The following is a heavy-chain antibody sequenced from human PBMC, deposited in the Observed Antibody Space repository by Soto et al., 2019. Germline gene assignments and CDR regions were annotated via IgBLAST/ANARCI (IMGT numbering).Heavy chain of an antibody. CDR1: GFTFTVYS. Sequence: EVQLVESGGGLVQPGGSLSLSCADSGFTFTVYSMTWLRQAPGKGLEWFSYINSRSSQYYGDSVKGRFTVSRDNVKNSLYLQMDSLRAEDTAVYYCVRSNGGYFDYWGQGTLVTVSS. J-gene: IGHJ4*02. CDR2: INSRSSQ. D-gene: IGHD7-27*01. V-gene: IGHV3-48*01. CDR3: VRSNGGYFDY.